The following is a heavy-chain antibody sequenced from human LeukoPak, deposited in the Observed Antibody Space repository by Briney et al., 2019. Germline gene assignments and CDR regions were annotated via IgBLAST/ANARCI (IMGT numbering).Heavy chain of an antibody. D-gene: IGHD5-18*01. CDR2: IYYSGST. J-gene: IGHJ4*02. Sequence: PSETLSLTCTVSGGSISSYYWSWIRQPPGKGLEWIGYIYYSGSTNYNPSLKSRVTISVDTSKNQFSLNLRSVTAADTAVYCARDICGYNYGCFDSWGQGTLVTVSS. CDR3: ARDICGYNYGCFDS. V-gene: IGHV4-59*12. CDR1: GGSISSYY.